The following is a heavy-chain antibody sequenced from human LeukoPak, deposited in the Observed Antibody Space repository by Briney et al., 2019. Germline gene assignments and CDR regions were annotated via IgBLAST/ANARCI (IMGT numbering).Heavy chain of an antibody. D-gene: IGHD6-19*01. V-gene: IGHV4-39*07. J-gene: IGHJ6*03. Sequence: DPSETLSLTCTVSGGSISSSSYYWGWIRQPPGKGLEWIGSIYYSGSTYYNPSLKSRVAISVDTSKNQFSLKLSSVTAADTAVYYCARGGSIAVAGAYYYYYYMDVWGNGTTVTVSS. CDR1: GGSISSSSYY. CDR2: IYYSGST. CDR3: ARGGSIAVAGAYYYYYYMDV.